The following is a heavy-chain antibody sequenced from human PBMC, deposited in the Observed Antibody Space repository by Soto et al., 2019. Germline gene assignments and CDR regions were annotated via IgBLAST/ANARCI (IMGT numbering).Heavy chain of an antibody. CDR2: LFYGGST. CDR3: VHHGGVPYYHDV. V-gene: IGHV4-4*02. CDR1: GGSLSSSNW. D-gene: IGHD2-8*01. J-gene: IGHJ4*02. Sequence: NPSETLSLTCAVSGGSLSSSNWWSWVRQPPGQTLEWLGELFYGGSTKYNPSLSSRVTISADQSNNVFSLRLTSVTAADTAMYYCVHHGGVPYYHDVWGQGILVTVSS.